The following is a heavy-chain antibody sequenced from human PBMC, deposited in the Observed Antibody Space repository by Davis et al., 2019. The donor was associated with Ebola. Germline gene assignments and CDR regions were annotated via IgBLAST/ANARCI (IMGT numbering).Heavy chain of an antibody. CDR3: ARDFGGGTFGRYFDY. CDR2: IWYDGSNK. V-gene: IGHV3-33*01. CDR1: GFPFSSYG. D-gene: IGHD3-10*01. J-gene: IGHJ4*02. Sequence: PGGSLRLSCAASGFPFSSYGMHWVRQAPGKGLEWVAVIWYDGSNKYYADSVKGRFTISRDNSKNTLYLQMNSLRAENAAVYYCARDFGGGTFGRYFDYWGQGTLVTVSS.